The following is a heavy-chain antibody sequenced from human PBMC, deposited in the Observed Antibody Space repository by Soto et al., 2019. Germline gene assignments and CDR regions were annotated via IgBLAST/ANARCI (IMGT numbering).Heavy chain of an antibody. J-gene: IGHJ5*02. Sequence: ASVKVSCKASGYTFTGYYTHWVRQAPGQGLEWMGWINPNSGGTNYAQKFQGRVTMTRDTSISTAYMELSRLRSDDTAVYYCARGRPVAATYNWFDPWGQGTLVTVS. D-gene: IGHD2-15*01. CDR2: INPNSGGT. CDR3: ARGRPVAATYNWFDP. V-gene: IGHV1-2*02. CDR1: GYTFTGYY.